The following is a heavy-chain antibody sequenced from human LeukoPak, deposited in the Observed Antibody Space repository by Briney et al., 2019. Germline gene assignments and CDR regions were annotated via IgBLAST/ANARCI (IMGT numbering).Heavy chain of an antibody. CDR3: ARHTTQVSRILVGAFDM. V-gene: IGHV4-59*08. CDR1: GGSISSYY. J-gene: IGHJ3*02. CDR2: IYYSGSI. Sequence: PLETLSLTCTVSGGSISSYYWSWIRQPPGKGLEWIGYIYYSGSINYNPSLKSRVTISVDTSNNQFSLKLTSLTAADTAVSYCARHTTQVSRILVGAFDMWGQGTMVTVHS. D-gene: IGHD2-15*01.